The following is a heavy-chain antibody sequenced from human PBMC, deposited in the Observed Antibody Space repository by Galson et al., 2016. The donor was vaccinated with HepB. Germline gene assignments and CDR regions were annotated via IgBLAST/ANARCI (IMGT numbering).Heavy chain of an antibody. V-gene: IGHV1-3*01. CDR1: GYTFSDYP. CDR2: INAGNDNT. D-gene: IGHD1-26*01. CDR3: VRYSGRYYDDY. J-gene: IGHJ4*02. Sequence: SVKVSCKASGYTFSDYPMHWVRQAPGQGLEWMGWINAGNDNTEYSEKFQGRVTITRDTSASTAYMELSSLRSEDTAVYYCVRYSGRYYDDYWGQGTLVTVSS.